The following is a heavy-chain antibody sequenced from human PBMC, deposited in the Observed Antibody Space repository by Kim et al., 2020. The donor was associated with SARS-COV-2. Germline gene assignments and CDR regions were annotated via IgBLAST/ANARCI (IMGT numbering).Heavy chain of an antibody. J-gene: IGHJ4*02. CDR2: TYYSGST. D-gene: IGHD3-22*01. Sequence: SETLSLTCTVSGGSISSGSSCWSWLLDQPGKGLDWIGYTYYSGSTYYNPTLKTPVTISVDTSKNQFSLRPSSVTAADTAAYYCAVANRRYDSSAYYNYWGQGTLVTVSS. CDR3: AVANRRYDSSAYYNY. CDR1: GGSISSGSSC. V-gene: IGHV4-31*01.